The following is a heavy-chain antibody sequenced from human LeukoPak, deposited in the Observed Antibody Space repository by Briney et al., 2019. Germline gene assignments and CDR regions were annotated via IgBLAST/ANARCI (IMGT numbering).Heavy chain of an antibody. CDR3: ARSVPRDGSYSDY. V-gene: IGHV4-39*01. Sequence: ASETLSLTCTVSGGSISSSSYYWGWIRQPPGKGLEWIGSIYYSGSTYYNPSLKSRVTISVDTSKNQFSLKLSSVTAADTAVYYCARSVPRDGSYSDYWGQGTLVTVSS. J-gene: IGHJ4*02. CDR1: GGSISSSSYY. CDR2: IYYSGST. D-gene: IGHD1-26*01.